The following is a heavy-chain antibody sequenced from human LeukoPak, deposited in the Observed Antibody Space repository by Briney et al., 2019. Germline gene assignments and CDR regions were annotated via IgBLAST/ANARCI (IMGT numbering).Heavy chain of an antibody. D-gene: IGHD6-13*01. CDR2: ISGSGGST. CDR1: GFTFSSYA. V-gene: IGHV3-23*01. CDR3: AKDRGRYSSSWHYFDY. Sequence: GGSLRLSCAASGFTFSSYAMRWVRQAPGKGLEWVSAISGSGGSTYYADSVKGLFTISRDNSKNTLYLQMNSLRAEDTAVHYCAKDRGRYSSSWHYFDYWGEGTLVTVSS. J-gene: IGHJ4*02.